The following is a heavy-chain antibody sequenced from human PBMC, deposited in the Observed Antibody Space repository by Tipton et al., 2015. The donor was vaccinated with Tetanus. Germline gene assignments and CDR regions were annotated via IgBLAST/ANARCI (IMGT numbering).Heavy chain of an antibody. CDR3: AKALKTLIYQCFDY. D-gene: IGHD2-2*01. V-gene: IGHV3-23*01. Sequence: SLRLSCAASGFTFNNYAMGWVRQAPGKGLEWVSSINGTGTVTHHADSVKGRFTISRDNSKNTLYLQMNSLRAEDTAIYFCAKALKTLIYQCFDYWGQGTLVTVSP. J-gene: IGHJ4*02. CDR2: INGTGTVT. CDR1: GFTFNNYA.